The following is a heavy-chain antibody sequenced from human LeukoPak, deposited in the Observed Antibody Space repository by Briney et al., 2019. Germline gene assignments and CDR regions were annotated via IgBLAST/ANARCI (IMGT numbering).Heavy chain of an antibody. CDR2: IYYSGSS. Sequence: PSETLSLTCTVSGGSISTYYWSWIRQPPGKGLEWIGYIYYSGSSNYNPSLKSRVTISVDRTKNQFSLKLTSVTAADTAVYYCARDATGTSLYYYYMDVWGKGTTVTVSS. CDR3: ARDATGTSLYYYYMDV. J-gene: IGHJ6*03. D-gene: IGHD1-7*01. CDR1: GGSISTYY. V-gene: IGHV4-59*01.